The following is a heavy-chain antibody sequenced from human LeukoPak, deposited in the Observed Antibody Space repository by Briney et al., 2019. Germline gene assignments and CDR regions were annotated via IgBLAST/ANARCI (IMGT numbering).Heavy chain of an antibody. Sequence: SEALSLTCAVSGYSISRGSYWGWIRQPPGKGLEWIGSVYHSGSAYYNPSLKSRVTISVDTSKNQFSLKLTSVAAADTAVYYCAVGLHSGQFAFDIWGQGTMVTVSS. V-gene: IGHV4-38-2*01. CDR1: GYSISRGSY. J-gene: IGHJ3*02. D-gene: IGHD5-24*01. CDR3: AVGLHSGQFAFDI. CDR2: VYHSGSA.